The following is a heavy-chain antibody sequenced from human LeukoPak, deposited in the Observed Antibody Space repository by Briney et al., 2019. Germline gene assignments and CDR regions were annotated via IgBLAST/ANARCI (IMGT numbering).Heavy chain of an antibody. CDR3: ARGTWSSSIDY. CDR2: IYHSGST. D-gene: IGHD6-6*01. Sequence: SLTLSLTCAVSGGSISSGGYSWSWIRQPPGKGLEWIGYIYHSGSTYCNPSLKSRVTVSVDRSKNQFSLKLSSVTAADTAVYYCARGTWSSSIDYWGQGTLVTVSS. J-gene: IGHJ4*02. V-gene: IGHV4-30-2*01. CDR1: GGSISSGGYS.